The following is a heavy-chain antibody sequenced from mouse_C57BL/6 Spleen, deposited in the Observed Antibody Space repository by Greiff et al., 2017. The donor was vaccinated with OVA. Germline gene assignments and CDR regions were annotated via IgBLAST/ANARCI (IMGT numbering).Heavy chain of an antibody. CDR1: GYTFTSYW. J-gene: IGHJ4*01. Sequence: EVQLQQSGTVLARPGASVKMSCKTSGYTFTSYWMHWVKQRPGQGREWIGAIYPGNSDTSYNQKFKGKAKLTAVTSASTAYMELSSLTNEDSAVYYCTRGYYDYYYAMDYWGQGTSVTVSS. D-gene: IGHD2-4*01. CDR2: IYPGNSDT. CDR3: TRGYYDYYYAMDY. V-gene: IGHV1-5*01.